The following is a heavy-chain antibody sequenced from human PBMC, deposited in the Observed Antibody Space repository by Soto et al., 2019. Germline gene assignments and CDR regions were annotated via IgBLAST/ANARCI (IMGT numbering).Heavy chain of an antibody. Sequence: PGGSLRLSCAASGFTFSSYAMHWVRQAPGKGLEWVAVISYDGSNKYYADSVKGRFTISRDNSKNTLYLQVNSLRAEDTAVYYCARDLKRVAAAGNIYWGQGTLVTVSS. CDR3: ARDLKRVAAAGNIY. J-gene: IGHJ4*02. CDR1: GFTFSSYA. D-gene: IGHD6-13*01. CDR2: ISYDGSNK. V-gene: IGHV3-30-3*01.